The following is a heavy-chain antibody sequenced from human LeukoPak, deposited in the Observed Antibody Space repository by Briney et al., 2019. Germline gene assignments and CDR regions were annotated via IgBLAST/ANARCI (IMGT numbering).Heavy chain of an antibody. Sequence: ASVKVSCKASGYTFTGYYMHWVRQAPGQGREWMGRINPNSGGTDYAQKFQGRVTMTRDTSISTAYMELSRLTSDDTAVYYCVLVDYYDSSGYFPPNPAYWGQGTLVTVSA. V-gene: IGHV1-2*06. J-gene: IGHJ4*02. CDR1: GYTFTGYY. CDR3: VLVDYYDSSGYFPPNPAY. D-gene: IGHD3-22*01. CDR2: INPNSGGT.